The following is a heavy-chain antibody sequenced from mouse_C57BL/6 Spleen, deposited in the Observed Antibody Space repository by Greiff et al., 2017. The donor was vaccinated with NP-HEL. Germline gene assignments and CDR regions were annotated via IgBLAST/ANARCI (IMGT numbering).Heavy chain of an antibody. CDR3: AKIYDGYYGNFDY. Sequence: EVQLQQSGPELVKPGASVKISCKASGYTFTDYYMNWVKQSHGKSLEWIGDINPNNGGTSYNQKFKGKATLTVDKSSSTAYMELRSLTSEDSAVYYCAKIYDGYYGNFDYWGQGTTLTVSS. J-gene: IGHJ2*01. D-gene: IGHD2-3*01. CDR2: INPNNGGT. CDR1: GYTFTDYY. V-gene: IGHV1-26*01.